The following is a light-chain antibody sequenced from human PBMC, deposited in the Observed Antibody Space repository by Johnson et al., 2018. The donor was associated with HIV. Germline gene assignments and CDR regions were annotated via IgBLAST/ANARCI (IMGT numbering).Light chain of an antibody. Sequence: QSVLTQPPSVSAAPGQKVTISCSGSSSNIGNNYVSWYQQLPGTAPKLLIYENNKRPSGIPDRFSGSKSGTSATLGIAGLRPGDEADYYCGTWDNSLSTGAVFGTGTKVTVL. CDR3: GTWDNSLSTGAV. CDR1: SSNIGNNY. CDR2: ENN. J-gene: IGLJ1*01. V-gene: IGLV1-51*02.